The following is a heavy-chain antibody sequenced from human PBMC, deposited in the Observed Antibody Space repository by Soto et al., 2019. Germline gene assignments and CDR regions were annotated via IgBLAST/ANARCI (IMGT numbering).Heavy chain of an antibody. CDR1: GGTFRDHC. Sequence: PSQPLPLTYAVFGGTFRDHCWSLILKPQGKGLEWIGEINHSGSTNYNPSLKSRVTISVDTSKNQFSLKLSSVTAADTAVYYCASKMEGTWFGELFRPHYYYYMDVWGKGTTVTVSS. J-gene: IGHJ6*03. D-gene: IGHD3-10*01. V-gene: IGHV4-34*01. CDR2: INHSGST. CDR3: ASKMEGTWFGELFRPHYYYYMDV.